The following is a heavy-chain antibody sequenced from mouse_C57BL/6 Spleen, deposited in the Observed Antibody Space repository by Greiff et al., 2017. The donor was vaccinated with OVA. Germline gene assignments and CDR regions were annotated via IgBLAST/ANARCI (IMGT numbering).Heavy chain of an antibody. CDR1: GYTFTDYN. CDR2: INPNNGGT. Sequence: VQLQQSGPELVKPGASVKIPCKASGYTFTDYNMDWVKQSHGKSLEWIGDINPNNGGTIYNQKFKGKATLTVDKSSSTAYMELRSLTSEDTAVYYCAREPSLAYWGQGTLVTVSA. V-gene: IGHV1-18*01. CDR3: AREPSLAY. J-gene: IGHJ3*01.